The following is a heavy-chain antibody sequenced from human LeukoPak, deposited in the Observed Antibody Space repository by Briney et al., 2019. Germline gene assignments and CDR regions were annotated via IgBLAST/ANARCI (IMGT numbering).Heavy chain of an antibody. D-gene: IGHD3-22*01. V-gene: IGHV1-69*13. J-gene: IGHJ4*02. Sequence: SVKVSCKASGGTFSSYAISWVRQAPGRGLEWMGGIIPIFGTANYAQKFQGRVTITADESTSTAYMELSSLRSEDTAVYYCARPYYYDSSGSLNGFDYWGQGTLVTVSS. CDR1: GGTFSSYA. CDR3: ARPYYYDSSGSLNGFDY. CDR2: IIPIFGTA.